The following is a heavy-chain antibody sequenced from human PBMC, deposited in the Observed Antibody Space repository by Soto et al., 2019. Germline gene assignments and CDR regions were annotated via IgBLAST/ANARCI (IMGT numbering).Heavy chain of an antibody. D-gene: IGHD5-12*01. CDR2: IYSGGST. Sequence: GGSLRLSCAASGCTVSSNYMSWVRQAPGKGLEWVSVIYSGGSTYYADSVKGRFTISRDNSKNTLYLQMNSLRAEDTAVYYCARDRGMDIVATNYYYYYGMDVWGQGTTVTVSS. CDR3: ARDRGMDIVATNYYYYYGMDV. CDR1: GCTVSSNY. V-gene: IGHV3-66*01. J-gene: IGHJ6*02.